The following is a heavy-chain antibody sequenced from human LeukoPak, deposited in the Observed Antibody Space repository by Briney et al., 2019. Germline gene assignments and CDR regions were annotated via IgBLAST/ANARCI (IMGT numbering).Heavy chain of an antibody. CDR1: GFTFSSYA. D-gene: IGHD3-22*01. V-gene: IGHV3-23*01. CDR2: ISGSGGST. J-gene: IGHJ4*02. CDR3: ARAYDSSGYYPGY. Sequence: PGGSLRLSCAASGFTFSSYAMSWVRQAPGKGLEWVSAISGSGGSTYYADSVKGRFTISRDNSKNTLYLQMNSLRAEDTAVYFCARAYDSSGYYPGYWGQGTLVTVSS.